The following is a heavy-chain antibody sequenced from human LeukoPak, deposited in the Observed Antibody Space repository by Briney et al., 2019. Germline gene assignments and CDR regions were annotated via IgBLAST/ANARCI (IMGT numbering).Heavy chain of an antibody. D-gene: IGHD3-9*01. J-gene: IGHJ5*02. Sequence: ASVKVSFKTSGYTFYDYYLQWVRQAPGQGLEWMGWINPNSGRTNYAPKFQGRVTLTTDTSISTAYMELSSLISGDTALYYCARDSIVILTGYYHLWGQGTLVTVSS. CDR2: INPNSGRT. V-gene: IGHV1-2*02. CDR1: GYTFYDYY. CDR3: ARDSIVILTGYYHL.